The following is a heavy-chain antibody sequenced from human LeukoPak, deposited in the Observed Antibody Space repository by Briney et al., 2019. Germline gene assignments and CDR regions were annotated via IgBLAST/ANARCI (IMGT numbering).Heavy chain of an antibody. CDR2: IYPGDSDT. J-gene: IGHJ4*02. D-gene: IGHD6-13*01. CDR3: ARLYRSTSGGDY. Sequence: GESLKISCKGSGYSFTSYWIGWVRPMPGKGLEWMGIIYPGDSDTRYSPSFQGQVTISVDKTVSIAYLQWSSLKASDTAMYYCARLYRSTSGGDYWGQGTLVTVSS. CDR1: GYSFTSYW. V-gene: IGHV5-51*01.